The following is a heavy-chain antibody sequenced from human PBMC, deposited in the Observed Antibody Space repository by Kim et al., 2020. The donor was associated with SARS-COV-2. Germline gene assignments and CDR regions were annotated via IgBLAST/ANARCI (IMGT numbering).Heavy chain of an antibody. V-gene: IGHV1-3*01. CDR2: T. D-gene: IGHD6-19*01. Sequence: TKYSQKFQGRVTITRDTSASTAYMELSSLRSEDTAVYYCARVRSSGWYGYWGQGTLVTVSS. J-gene: IGHJ4*02. CDR3: ARVRSSGWYGY.